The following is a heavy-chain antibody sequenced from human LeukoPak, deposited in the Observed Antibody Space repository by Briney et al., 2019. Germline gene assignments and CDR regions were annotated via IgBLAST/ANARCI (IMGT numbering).Heavy chain of an antibody. J-gene: IGHJ4*02. CDR2: IYYSGST. D-gene: IGHD3-22*01. CDR1: GGSISSGGYC. Sequence: SETLSLTCTVSGGSISSGGYCWSWIRQHPGKGLGWIGYIYYSGSTYYNPSLKSRVTISVDTSKNQFSLKLSSVTAADTAVYYCARLGDSSGYYGDDLYDFDYWGQGTLVTVSS. CDR3: ARLGDSSGYYGDDLYDFDY. V-gene: IGHV4-31*03.